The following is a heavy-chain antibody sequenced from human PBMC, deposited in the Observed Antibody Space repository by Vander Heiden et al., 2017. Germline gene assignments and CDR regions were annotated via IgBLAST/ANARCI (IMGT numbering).Heavy chain of an antibody. V-gene: IGHV3-23*01. CDR2: ISGSGGST. CDR1: GFTFSTYA. J-gene: IGHJ5*02. CDR3: AKVARAAAGTGWFDP. D-gene: IGHD6-13*01. Sequence: EVQLLESGGGLVQPGGSLRLSCAAPGFTFSTYAMGWVRQAPGKGLEWVSAISGSGGSTYYADSVKGRFTISRDNSKNTLYLQMNSLRAEDTAVYYCAKVARAAAGTGWFDPWGQGTLVTVSS.